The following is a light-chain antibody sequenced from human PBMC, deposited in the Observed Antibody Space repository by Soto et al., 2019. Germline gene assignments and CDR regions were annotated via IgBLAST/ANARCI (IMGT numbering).Light chain of an antibody. J-gene: IGLJ1*01. CDR1: SSDVGGYNY. Sequence: QSALAQPASVSGSPGQSITISCTGTSSDVGGYNYVSWYQQHPGKATKLMIYDVSNRPSGVSNRFSGSKYGNTASLTISGLQAEDEADYYCSSYTSSSTLYVFGTGTKVTVL. CDR3: SSYTSSSTLYV. CDR2: DVS. V-gene: IGLV2-14*01.